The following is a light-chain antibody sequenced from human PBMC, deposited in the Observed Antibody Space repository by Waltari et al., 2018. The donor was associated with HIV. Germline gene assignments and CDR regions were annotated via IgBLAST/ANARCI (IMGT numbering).Light chain of an antibody. CDR2: KIS. CDR3: QQSSTVPPT. Sequence: DVVMTQSPLSLPVTLGQPASLSCRSSQSLEYSDGHTYLNWFHQRQGQSPRRLIYKISNRDSGVPDRFSGSGSGTDFTLTISSLQAEDVAFYFCQQSSTVPPTFGPGTKVEVK. CDR1: QSLEYSDGHTY. J-gene: IGKJ1*01. V-gene: IGKV2-30*01.